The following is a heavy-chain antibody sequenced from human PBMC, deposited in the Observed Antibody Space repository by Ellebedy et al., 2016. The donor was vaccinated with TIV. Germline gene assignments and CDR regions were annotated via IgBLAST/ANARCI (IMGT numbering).Heavy chain of an antibody. J-gene: IGHJ4*02. CDR2: IYYSGIT. D-gene: IGHD5-24*01. Sequence: SETLSLTCTVSGGSISSYYWSWIRQPPGKGLEWIGYIYYSGITNYNPSLKSRVTISVETSKNQFSLKLSSVTAADTAVYYCARVMRDGYNYLLAFDYWGQGTLVTVSS. CDR3: ARVMRDGYNYLLAFDY. CDR1: GGSISSYY. V-gene: IGHV4-59*01.